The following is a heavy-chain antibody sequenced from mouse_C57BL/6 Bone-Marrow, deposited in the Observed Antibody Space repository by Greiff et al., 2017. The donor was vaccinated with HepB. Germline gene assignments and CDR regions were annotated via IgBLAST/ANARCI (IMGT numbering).Heavy chain of an antibody. V-gene: IGHV5-4*01. CDR3: ARERDYYVDY. CDR1: GFTFSSYA. J-gene: IGHJ2*01. Sequence: EVQRVESGEGLVKPGGSLKLSCAASGFTFSSYAMSWVRQTPEKRLEWVATISDGGSYTYYPDNVKGRFTISRDNAKNNLYLQMSHLKSEDTAMYYCARERDYYVDYWGQGTTLTVSS. CDR2: ISDGGSYT.